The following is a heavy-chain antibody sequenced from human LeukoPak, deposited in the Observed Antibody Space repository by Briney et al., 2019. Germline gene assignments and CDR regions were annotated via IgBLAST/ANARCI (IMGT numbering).Heavy chain of an antibody. CDR1: GGSISSGDYY. CDR2: IYYSGST. J-gene: IGHJ4*02. V-gene: IGHV4-30-4*08. Sequence: KPSETLSLTCTVSGGSISSGDYYWSWIRQPPGKGLEWIGYIYYSGSTYYNPSLKSRVTISVDASKNQFSLKLSSVTAADTAVYYCARGQGPPYFDYWGQGTLVTVSS. CDR3: ARGQGPPYFDY.